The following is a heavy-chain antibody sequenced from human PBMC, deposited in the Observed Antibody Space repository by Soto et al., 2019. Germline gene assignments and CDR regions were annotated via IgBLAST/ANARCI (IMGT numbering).Heavy chain of an antibody. V-gene: IGHV4-31*03. Sequence: SETLSLTCTVSGDSIGGVGYWSWIRQFRGRGLEWIGCISSSGSTYYNPALNNRISLSLDTSQNQFSLKLLSVTAADTAIHYCARSGVTGIVIPSHWFDPWGQGPLVTVSS. CDR3: ARSGVTGIVIPSHWFDP. J-gene: IGHJ5*02. CDR1: GDSIGGVGY. CDR2: ISSSGST. D-gene: IGHD2-21*02.